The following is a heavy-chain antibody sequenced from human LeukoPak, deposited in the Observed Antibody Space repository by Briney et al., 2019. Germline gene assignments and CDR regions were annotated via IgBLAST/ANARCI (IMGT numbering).Heavy chain of an antibody. CDR3: ARGDSSGYYHLDY. Sequence: GGSLRLSCAASGFTFSSYAMSWVRQAPGKGLEWVSAISGSGGSTYYADSVKGRFTISRDNSKNTLYLQMNSLRAEDTAVYYCARGDSSGYYHLDYWGQGTLVTVSS. J-gene: IGHJ4*02. D-gene: IGHD3-22*01. V-gene: IGHV3-23*01. CDR2: ISGSGGST. CDR1: GFTFSSYA.